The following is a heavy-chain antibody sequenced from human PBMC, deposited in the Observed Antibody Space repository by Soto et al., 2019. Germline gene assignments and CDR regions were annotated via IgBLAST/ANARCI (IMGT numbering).Heavy chain of an antibody. D-gene: IGHD4-4*01. CDR2: VYYGGT. CDR1: GGSMSSNY. CDR3: VIYRGAFYFDH. Sequence: PSETLSLTCTVSGGSMSSNYWSLIRQSPGKGLEWIGFVYYGGTNYNPSFESRVTMSVDTPKNQFSLELNSVTAADTAVYYCVIYRGAFYFDHWGQGALVTVSS. V-gene: IGHV4-59*01. J-gene: IGHJ4*02.